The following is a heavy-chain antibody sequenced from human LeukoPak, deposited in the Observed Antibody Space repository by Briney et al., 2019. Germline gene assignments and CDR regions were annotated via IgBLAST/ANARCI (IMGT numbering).Heavy chain of an antibody. V-gene: IGHV1-18*01. CDR2: SSGYNDNA. Sequence: ASVKLSCKASGGTFSSYAISWVRQAPGQGLEWVGWSSGYNDNAHYAQKLQGRVTMTRETSTSTVYMELRSLSSDDTAIYYCARDGNDVMDYWGQGTQVTVSS. D-gene: IGHD1-1*01. CDR1: GGTFSSYA. J-gene: IGHJ4*02. CDR3: ARDGNDVMDY.